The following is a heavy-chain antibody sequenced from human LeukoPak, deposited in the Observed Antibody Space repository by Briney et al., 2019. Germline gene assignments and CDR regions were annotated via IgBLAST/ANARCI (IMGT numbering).Heavy chain of an antibody. CDR3: AKVRAPSGWFNSDY. CDR2: IKQDGSAK. CDR1: GFKFSNYW. Sequence: GGSLRLSCAASGFKFSNYWMSWVRQAPGKGPQWVANIKQDGSAKYYVDSVKGRFTISRDNANSSLYLQMNSLRAEDTAAYYCAKVRAPSGWFNSDYWGQGTLVTVSS. V-gene: IGHV3-7*03. J-gene: IGHJ4*02. D-gene: IGHD6-19*01.